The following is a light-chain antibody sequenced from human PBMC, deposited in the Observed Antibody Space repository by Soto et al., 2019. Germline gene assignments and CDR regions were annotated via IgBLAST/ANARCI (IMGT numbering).Light chain of an antibody. J-gene: IGKJ3*01. Sequence: IVLTHSPRTLSLSPGERATLSCRASQSVSSSYLAWYQQKPGQAPRLLIYGASSRATGIPDRFSGSGSGTDFTLTISRLEPEDFAVYYCQQYGSSPQTFGPGTKVDIK. CDR1: QSVSSSY. V-gene: IGKV3-20*01. CDR2: GAS. CDR3: QQYGSSPQT.